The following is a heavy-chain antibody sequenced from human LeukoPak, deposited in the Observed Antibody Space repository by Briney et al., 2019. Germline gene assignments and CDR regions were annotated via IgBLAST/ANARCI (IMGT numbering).Heavy chain of an antibody. D-gene: IGHD3-22*01. CDR2: IRSKANSYAT. V-gene: IGHV3-73*01. CDR3: TRLSYDSSGYYSMSYWFDP. CDR1: GFTFSGSA. J-gene: IGHJ5*02. Sequence: GGSLRLSCAASGFTFSGSAMHWVRQATGKGLEWVGRIRSKANSYATAYAASVKGRFTISRDDSKNTAYLQMNSLKTEDTVVYYCTRLSYDSSGYYSMSYWFDPWGQGTLVTVSS.